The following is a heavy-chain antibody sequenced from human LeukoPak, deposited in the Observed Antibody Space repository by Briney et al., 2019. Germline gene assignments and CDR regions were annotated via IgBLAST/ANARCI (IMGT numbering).Heavy chain of an antibody. CDR3: ARGGVVYAIPRRSAFDI. D-gene: IGHD2-8*02. CDR2: INHSGST. J-gene: IGHJ3*02. CDR1: GGSISSSNYY. V-gene: IGHV4-39*07. Sequence: TSETLSLTCTVSGGSISSSNYYWGWIRQPPGKGLEWIGEINHSGSTNYNPSLKSRVTISVDTSKNQFSLKLSSVTAADTAVYYCARGGVVYAIPRRSAFDIWGQGTMVTVSS.